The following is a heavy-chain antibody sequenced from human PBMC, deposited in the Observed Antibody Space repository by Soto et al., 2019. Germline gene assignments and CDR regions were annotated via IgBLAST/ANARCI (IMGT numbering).Heavy chain of an antibody. Sequence: EVQLLESGGGLVQPGGSLRLSCAASGFTFSNYAMSWVRQAPGKALEWVSSINIVGGATNYADSVRGRFTTSRDDSRNTVFLQMNSLRAEDTAVYYCTKNYYFDSWGQGTLVTVSS. CDR2: INIVGGAT. CDR3: TKNYYFDS. J-gene: IGHJ4*02. V-gene: IGHV3-23*01. CDR1: GFTFSNYA.